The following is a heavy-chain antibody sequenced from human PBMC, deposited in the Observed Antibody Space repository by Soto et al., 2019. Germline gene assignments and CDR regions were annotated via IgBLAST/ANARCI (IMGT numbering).Heavy chain of an antibody. CDR1: GGSISSGGYY. CDR3: ARVYNWNYSL. J-gene: IGHJ4*02. Sequence: QVQLQESGPGLVKPSQTLSLTCTVSGGSISSGGYYWSWIRQHPGKGLEWIGYIYYIGSTYYNPSLLRRVTTSVDTSKHQFSLKLSSVTAADTAVYYCARVYNWNYSLWGQGTLVTVSS. CDR2: IYYIGST. V-gene: IGHV4-31*03. D-gene: IGHD1-1*01.